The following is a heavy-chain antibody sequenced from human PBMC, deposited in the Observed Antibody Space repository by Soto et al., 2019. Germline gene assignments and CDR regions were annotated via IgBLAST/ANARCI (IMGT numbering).Heavy chain of an antibody. CDR1: GYTFTGYY. V-gene: IGHV1-2*02. J-gene: IGHJ4*02. Sequence: RASVKVSCKASGYTFTGYYMHWVRQAPGQGLEWMGWINPNSGGTNYAQKFQGRVTMTRDTSISTAYMELSSLRSEDTAVYYCARDPGYSSGWYWYYWGQGTLVTVSS. D-gene: IGHD6-19*01. CDR3: ARDPGYSSGWYWYY. CDR2: INPNSGGT.